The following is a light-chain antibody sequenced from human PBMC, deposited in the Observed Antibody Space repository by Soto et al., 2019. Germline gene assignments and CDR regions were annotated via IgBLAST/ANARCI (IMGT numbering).Light chain of an antibody. CDR3: QQYGSSPAT. CDR2: GAS. J-gene: IGKJ4*01. Sequence: EIVLTQSPGTLSLSPGERATLSCRASQRVSRSYLSWYQQKPGQAPRLLIYGASSRATGIPDRFSGSGSVTDFTLTISRLEPEDFAVYYCQQYGSSPATFGGGTKVEI. CDR1: QRVSRSY. V-gene: IGKV3-20*01.